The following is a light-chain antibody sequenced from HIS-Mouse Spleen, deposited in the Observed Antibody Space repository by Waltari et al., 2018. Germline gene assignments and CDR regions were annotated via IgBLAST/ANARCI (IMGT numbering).Light chain of an antibody. V-gene: IGLV2-8*01. J-gene: IGLJ1*01. Sequence: QSALTQPPSASGSPGQSVTISCTGTSSDVGGYNYVSWYQQHPGKAPNLMVYEVSKRPSGVPDRFPGSKSGNTASLTVSGLQAEDEADYYCSSYAGSNNLGVFGTGTKVTVL. CDR2: EVS. CDR3: SSYAGSNNLGV. CDR1: SSDVGGYNY.